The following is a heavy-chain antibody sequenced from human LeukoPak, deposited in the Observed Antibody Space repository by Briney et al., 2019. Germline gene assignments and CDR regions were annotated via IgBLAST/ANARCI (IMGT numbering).Heavy chain of an antibody. CDR2: IIPIFGTA. CDR1: GGTFSSYA. Sequence: SVKVSCKASGGTFSSYAISWVRQAPGQGVEWMGGIIPIFGTANYAQKFQGRVTITTDESTSTAYMELSSLRSEDTAVYYCARTGRTSGYYGDWFDPWGQGTLVTVSS. V-gene: IGHV1-69*05. J-gene: IGHJ5*02. CDR3: ARTGRTSGYYGDWFDP. D-gene: IGHD3-3*01.